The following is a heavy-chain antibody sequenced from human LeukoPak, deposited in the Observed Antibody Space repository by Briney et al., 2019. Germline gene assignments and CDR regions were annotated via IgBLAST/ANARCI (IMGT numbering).Heavy chain of an antibody. V-gene: IGHV3-33*06. J-gene: IGHJ4*02. Sequence: GGSLRLSCAASGFTFSSYGMHWVRQAPGKGVEWVAMIWYDGSNTYYADSVKGRFTISRDNSKNTLYLQMNSLRAEDTAVYYCAKDEYDYVWGSYHYWGQGTLVTVSS. CDR3: AKDEYDYVWGSYHY. CDR2: IWYDGSNT. CDR1: GFTFSSYG. D-gene: IGHD3-16*01.